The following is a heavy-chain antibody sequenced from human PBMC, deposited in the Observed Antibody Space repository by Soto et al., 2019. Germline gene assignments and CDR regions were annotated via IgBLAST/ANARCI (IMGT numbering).Heavy chain of an antibody. V-gene: IGHV3-21*01. CDR2: ISSSSSYI. CDR3: ARGSSGWSNWFDP. D-gene: IGHD6-19*01. Sequence: EVQLVESGGGLVKPGGSLRLSCAASGFTFSSYSMNWVRQAPGKGLEWVSSISSSSSYIYYADSVKGRFTISRDNAKNSLYLQMNSLRAEDTAVYYCARGSSGWSNWFDPWGQGTLVTVSS. CDR1: GFTFSSYS. J-gene: IGHJ5*02.